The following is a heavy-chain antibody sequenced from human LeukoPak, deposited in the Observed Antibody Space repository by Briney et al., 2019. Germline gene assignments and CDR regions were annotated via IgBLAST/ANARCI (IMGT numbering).Heavy chain of an antibody. CDR1: GGSISSSSYY. CDR3: ARDPRRNANDAFDI. V-gene: IGHV4-39*02. CDR2: FHYTGST. Sequence: SETLSLTCTVSGGSISSSSYYWGWIRQPPGKGLEWIGSFHYTGSTYYNPSFKSRVTISVDTSKNQFSLQLNSVTPEDTAVYFCARDPRRNANDAFDIWDQGTMVTVSS. J-gene: IGHJ3*02. D-gene: IGHD1-14*01.